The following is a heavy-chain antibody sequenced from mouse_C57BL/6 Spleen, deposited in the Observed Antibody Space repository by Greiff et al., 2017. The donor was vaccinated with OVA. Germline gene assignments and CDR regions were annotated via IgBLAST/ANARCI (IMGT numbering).Heavy chain of an antibody. V-gene: IGHV5-17*01. Sequence: VQLKESGGGLVKPGGSLKLSCAASGFTFSDYGMHWVRQAPEKGLEWVAYISSGSSTIYYADTVKGRFTISRDNAKNTLFLQMTSLRSEDTAMYYCAREKPHYYAMDYWGQGTSVTVSS. J-gene: IGHJ4*01. CDR2: ISSGSSTI. CDR3: AREKPHYYAMDY. CDR1: GFTFSDYG.